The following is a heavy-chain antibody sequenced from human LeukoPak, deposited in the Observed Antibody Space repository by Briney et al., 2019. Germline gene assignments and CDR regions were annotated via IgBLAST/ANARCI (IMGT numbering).Heavy chain of an antibody. CDR3: ARDVRYASGWSTPES. V-gene: IGHV4-4*07. CDR2: IYSSGSA. J-gene: IGHJ5*02. D-gene: IGHD6-19*01. CDR1: GGSIINHY. Sequence: SETLSLTCTVSGGSIINHYWSWIRQPAGKGLEWIGRIYSSGSANYSPSLKSRVSMSIDTSNNHFSLNLTSVTAADTALYFCARDVRYASGWSTPESWGQGTLITVSS.